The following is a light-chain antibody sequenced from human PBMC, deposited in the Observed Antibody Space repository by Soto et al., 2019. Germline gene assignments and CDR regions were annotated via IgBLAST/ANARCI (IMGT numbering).Light chain of an antibody. CDR2: DAS. CDR1: QSISSY. V-gene: IGKV1-39*01. CDR3: QQSYSDPPIT. Sequence: DIQMTQSPSSLSAPVGDRVTITCRASQSISSYLNWYQQKPGKAPKLLIYDASSLQSGVPSRFSGSGSGTDFTLTISSLQPEDFETYYCQQSYSDPPITFGQGTRLEIK. J-gene: IGKJ5*01.